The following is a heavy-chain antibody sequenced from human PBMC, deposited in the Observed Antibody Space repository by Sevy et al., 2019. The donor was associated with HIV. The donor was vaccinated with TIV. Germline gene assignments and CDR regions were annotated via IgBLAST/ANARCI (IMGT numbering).Heavy chain of an antibody. V-gene: IGHV1-46*01. CDR1: GYTFTSYY. CDR3: ARERVVVVPAAIYYGMDV. D-gene: IGHD2-2*01. J-gene: IGHJ6*02. Sequence: ASVKVSCKASGYTFTSYYMHWVRQAPGQGLEWMGIINPSGGSTSYAQKFQGRVTMTRDTSTSTVYMELSSLRSEDTAVYYCARERVVVVPAAIYYGMDVWGQWTTVTVSS. CDR2: INPSGGST.